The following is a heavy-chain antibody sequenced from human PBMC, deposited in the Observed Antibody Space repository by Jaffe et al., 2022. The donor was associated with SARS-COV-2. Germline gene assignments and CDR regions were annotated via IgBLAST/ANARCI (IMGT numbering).Heavy chain of an antibody. CDR1: GYSFSSFG. J-gene: IGHJ4*02. CDR2: ISAHNGET. CDR3: ARDSDYEYVWGNYRSDY. Sequence: QVQLVQSGAEVKKPGASVKVSCKASGYSFSSFGINWVRQAPGKGLEWMGWISAHNGETNYAQSLQGRVTMTTDTATRTAYMEVRSLRSDDTAVYYCARDSDYEYVWGNYRSDYWGQGTLVTVSS. D-gene: IGHD3-16*02. V-gene: IGHV1-18*01.